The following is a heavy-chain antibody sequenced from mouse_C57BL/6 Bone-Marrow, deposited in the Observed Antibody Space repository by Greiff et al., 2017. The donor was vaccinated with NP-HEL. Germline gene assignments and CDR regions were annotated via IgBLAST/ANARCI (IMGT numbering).Heavy chain of an antibody. J-gene: IGHJ1*03. V-gene: IGHV1-75*01. CDR3: ARKGGLITTVVAHWYFDV. CDR1: GYTFTDYY. Sequence: VQLQQSGPELVKPGASVKISCKASGYTFTDYYINWVKQRPGQGLEWIGWIFPGSGSTYYNEKFKGKATLTVDKSSSTAYMLLSSLTSEDSAVYFCARKGGLITTVVAHWYFDVWGTGTTVTVSS. CDR2: IFPGSGST. D-gene: IGHD1-1*01.